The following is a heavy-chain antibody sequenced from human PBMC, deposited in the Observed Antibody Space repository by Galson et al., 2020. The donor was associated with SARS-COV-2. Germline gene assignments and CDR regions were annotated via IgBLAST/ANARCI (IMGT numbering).Heavy chain of an antibody. J-gene: IGHJ2*01. D-gene: IGHD3-3*01. Sequence: SETLSLTCTVSGGSISSGGYYWSWIRQHPGKGLEWIGYIYYSGSTYYNPSLKSRVTISVDTSKNQFSLKLSSVTAADTAVYYCASKRITIFGVVGYWYFDLWGRGTLVTVSS. CDR2: IYYSGST. CDR1: GGSISSGGYY. V-gene: IGHV4-31*03. CDR3: ASKRITIFGVVGYWYFDL.